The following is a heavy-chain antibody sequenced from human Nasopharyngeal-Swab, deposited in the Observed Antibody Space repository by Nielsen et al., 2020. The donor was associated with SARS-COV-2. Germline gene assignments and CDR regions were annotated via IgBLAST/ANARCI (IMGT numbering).Heavy chain of an antibody. V-gene: IGHV3-21*01. CDR3: ARDGLDYDFWSASFMDV. Sequence: GGSLRLSCAASGFTFNNYNFNWVRQAPGKGMEGVSSISSSSSYIYYADSVKGRFTISRDNAKNSLYLQMNSLRAEDTAVYYCARDGLDYDFWSASFMDVWGQGTTVTVSS. J-gene: IGHJ6*02. CDR2: ISSSSSYI. D-gene: IGHD3-3*01. CDR1: GFTFNNYN.